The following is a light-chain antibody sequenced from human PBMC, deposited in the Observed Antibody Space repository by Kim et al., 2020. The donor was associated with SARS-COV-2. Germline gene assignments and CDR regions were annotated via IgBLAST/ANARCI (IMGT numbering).Light chain of an antibody. CDR1: ENINSW. CDR3: QQYSTPPLT. J-gene: IGKJ4*01. Sequence: GDRVTITCRASENINSWLAWHQQKPGTAPKVLIYKASNLESGVPSRFSGSGSGTEFTLTINSLQPDDFATYYCQQYSTPPLTFGGGTKVDIK. V-gene: IGKV1-5*03. CDR2: KAS.